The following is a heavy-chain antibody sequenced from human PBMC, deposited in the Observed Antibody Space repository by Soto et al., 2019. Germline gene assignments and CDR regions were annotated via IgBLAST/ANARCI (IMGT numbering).Heavy chain of an antibody. CDR1: GFTFSSYA. D-gene: IGHD5-18*01. V-gene: IGHV3-23*01. CDR2: ISGSGGST. Sequence: PGGSLRLSCAAXGFTFSSYAMSWVRQAPGKGLEWVSAISGSGGSTYYADSVKGRFTISRDNSKNTLCLQMNSLRAEDTAVYYCAKDLQLWPPIDYWGQGTLVTVSS. CDR3: AKDLQLWPPIDY. J-gene: IGHJ4*02.